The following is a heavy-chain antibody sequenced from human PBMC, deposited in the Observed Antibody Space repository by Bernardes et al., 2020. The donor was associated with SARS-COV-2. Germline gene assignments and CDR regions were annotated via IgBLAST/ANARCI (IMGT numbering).Heavy chain of an antibody. V-gene: IGHV4-34*01. D-gene: IGHD4-17*01. CDR1: GGSFSGYY. J-gene: IGHJ4*02. CDR2: INHSGST. Sequence: SETLSLTCAVYGGSFSGYYCSWICQPPGKGLEWNGEINHSGSTNYNPSPKSRVTITVATSKNQFSLKLSSVTAADTAVYYCAGGADYGPITPVDYWCQGTLVTVSS. CDR3: AGGADYGPITPVDY.